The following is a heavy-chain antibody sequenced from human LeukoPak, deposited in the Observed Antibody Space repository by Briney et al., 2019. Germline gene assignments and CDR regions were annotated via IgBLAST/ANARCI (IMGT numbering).Heavy chain of an antibody. J-gene: IGHJ4*02. V-gene: IGHV3-74*01. CDR2: INSDGSAT. D-gene: IGHD2-2*01. Sequence: GGSLRLSCAASGFTFSSYWMHWVRQAPGKGLVWVSRINSDGSATTYAEFVKGRFTISRDNAKNTLYLQMNSLRAEDTAVYYCVRIVGVPTADNYWGQGTLVTVSS. CDR1: GFTFSSYW. CDR3: VRIVGVPTADNY.